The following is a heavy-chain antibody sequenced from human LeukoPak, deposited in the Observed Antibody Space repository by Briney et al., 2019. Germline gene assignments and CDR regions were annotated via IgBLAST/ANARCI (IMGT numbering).Heavy chain of an antibody. V-gene: IGHV1-24*01. CDR2: FDPEDGET. D-gene: IGHD3-10*01. CDR1: GYTLTELS. J-gene: IGHJ4*02. CDR3: ARDRGSTMVRGFPGQLENFDY. Sequence: GASVKVSCKVSGYTLTELSMHWVRQAPGKGLEWMGGFDPEDGETIYAQKFQGRVTMTEDTSTDTAYMELSSLRSEDTAVYYCARDRGSTMVRGFPGQLENFDYWGQGTLVTVSS.